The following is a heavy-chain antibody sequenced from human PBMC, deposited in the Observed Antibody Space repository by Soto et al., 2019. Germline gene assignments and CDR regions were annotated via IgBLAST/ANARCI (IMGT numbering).Heavy chain of an antibody. J-gene: IGHJ4*02. Sequence: EVQLVESGGGLVQPGGSLRLSCAASGFTFSDYWMSWVRQAPGKGLECVANIKTDGSEKYYVDPVKGRFTISRDNAKNALYLQMNSVRAEDTDVYYCASSMGRGVNDYWGQGTLVAVSS. CDR1: GFTFSDYW. V-gene: IGHV3-7*05. CDR3: ASSMGRGVNDY. D-gene: IGHD3-10*01. CDR2: IKTDGSEK.